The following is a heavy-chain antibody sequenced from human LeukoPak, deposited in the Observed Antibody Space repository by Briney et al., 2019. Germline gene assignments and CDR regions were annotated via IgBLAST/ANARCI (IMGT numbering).Heavy chain of an antibody. V-gene: IGHV3-21*01. CDR2: ISSSGSYI. CDR3: ARDGATMIVVVTSYYMDV. J-gene: IGHJ6*03. Sequence: GGSLRLSCAASGFTFSSYSMNWVRQAPGKGLEWVSSISSSGSYIYYADSVKGRFTISRDNAKNSLYLQMNSLRAEDTAVYYCARDGATMIVVVTSYYMDVWGKGTTVTVSS. D-gene: IGHD3-22*01. CDR1: GFTFSSYS.